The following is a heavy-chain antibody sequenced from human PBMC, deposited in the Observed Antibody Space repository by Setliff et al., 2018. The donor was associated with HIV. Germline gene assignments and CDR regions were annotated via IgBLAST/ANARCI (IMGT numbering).Heavy chain of an antibody. CDR3: ARTRGRAPVSYYFDN. J-gene: IGHJ4*02. Sequence: SETLSLTCTVSGGSISSHYWSWIRQPPGKGLEWIGYIYYSGSTNYNPSLKSRVTMSVDTSRDQFSLKLSSVTAADTAVYYCARTRGRAPVSYYFDNWGQGRLVTVSS. D-gene: IGHD2-2*01. CDR1: GGSISSHY. V-gene: IGHV4-59*11. CDR2: IYYSGST.